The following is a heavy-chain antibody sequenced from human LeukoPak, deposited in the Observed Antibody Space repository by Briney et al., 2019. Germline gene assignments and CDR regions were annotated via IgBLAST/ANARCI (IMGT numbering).Heavy chain of an antibody. D-gene: IGHD4-11*01. Sequence: PGGSLRLSCAASGFTVSSNYMSWVRQAPGMGLEWVSVIYSGGSTYYADSVKGRFTISRDNSKNTLYLQMNSLRAEDTAVYYCAREFGTVTTHPFDYWGQGTLVTVSS. V-gene: IGHV3-66*01. J-gene: IGHJ4*02. CDR1: GFTVSSNY. CDR3: AREFGTVTTHPFDY. CDR2: IYSGGST.